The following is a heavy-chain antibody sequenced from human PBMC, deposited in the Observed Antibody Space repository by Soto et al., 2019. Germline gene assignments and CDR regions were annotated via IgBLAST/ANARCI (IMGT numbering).Heavy chain of an antibody. J-gene: IGHJ6*03. Sequence: GESLKISCKGSGYSFTSYWIGWVRQMPGKGLEWMGIIYPGDSDTRYSPSFQGQVTISADKSISTAYLQWSSLKASDTAMYYCARQGLRYFDLLSKNYYYYYMDFWGKGTTVTVSS. CDR3: ARQGLRYFDLLSKNYYYYYMDF. CDR2: IYPGDSDT. CDR1: GYSFTSYW. D-gene: IGHD3-9*01. V-gene: IGHV5-51*01.